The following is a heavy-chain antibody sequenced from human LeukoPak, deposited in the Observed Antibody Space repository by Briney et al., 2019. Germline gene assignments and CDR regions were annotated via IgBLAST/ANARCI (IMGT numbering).Heavy chain of an antibody. V-gene: IGHV1-2*02. CDR1: GYTFSDSY. CDR2: VYPKSGAT. CDR3: TRTGGHDY. J-gene: IGHJ4*02. Sequence: ASVKVSCKASGYTFSDSYMHWVRQAPGQGLEWMGRVYPKSGATLYAQKFQGRVTLTTDTSVSTAYMELSSLGSDDTAVYYCTRTGGHDYWGQGTLVIVSS. D-gene: IGHD2-8*02.